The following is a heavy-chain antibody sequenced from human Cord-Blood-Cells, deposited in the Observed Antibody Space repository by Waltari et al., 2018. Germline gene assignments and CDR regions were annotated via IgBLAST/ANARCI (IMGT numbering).Heavy chain of an antibody. J-gene: IGHJ3*02. CDR3: ARCRVTGDAFDI. V-gene: IGHV1-69*09. CDR2: IIPILGIA. D-gene: IGHD7-27*01. Sequence: QVQLVQSGAEVKKPGSSVKVSCQASGGTFSSYAISWVRQAPGQGLEWMGRIIPILGIANYAQKFQGRVTITADKSTSTAYMELSSLRSEDTAVYYCARCRVTGDAFDIWGQGTMVTVSS. CDR1: GGTFSSYA.